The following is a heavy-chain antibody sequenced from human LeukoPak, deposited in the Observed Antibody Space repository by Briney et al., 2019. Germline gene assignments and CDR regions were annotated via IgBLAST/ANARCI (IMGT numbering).Heavy chain of an antibody. CDR1: GYTFTSYG. D-gene: IGHD4-11*01. CDR3: ARPLHTVTTFRGDY. CDR2: INPNSGGT. Sequence: ASVKVSCKASGYTFTSYGISWVRQAPGQGLEWMGWINPNSGGTNYAQKFQGRVTMTRDTSISTAYMELSRLRSDDTAVYYCARPLHTVTTFRGDYWGQGTLVTVSS. V-gene: IGHV1-2*02. J-gene: IGHJ4*02.